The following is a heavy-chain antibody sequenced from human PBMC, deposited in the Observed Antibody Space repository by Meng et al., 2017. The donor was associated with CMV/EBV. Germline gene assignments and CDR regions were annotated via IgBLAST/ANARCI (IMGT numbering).Heavy chain of an antibody. V-gene: IGHV1-69*05. CDR2: IIPIFGTA. Sequence: SVKVSCKASGGTFSSYAISWVRQAPGQGLEWMGGIIPIFGTANYAQKFQGRVTITTDESTSTAYMELSSLRSEYTAVYYCARDTMVRGYYYYYYGMDVWGQGTTVTVSS. CDR1: GGTFSSYA. CDR3: ARDTMVRGYYYYYYGMDV. D-gene: IGHD3-10*01. J-gene: IGHJ6*02.